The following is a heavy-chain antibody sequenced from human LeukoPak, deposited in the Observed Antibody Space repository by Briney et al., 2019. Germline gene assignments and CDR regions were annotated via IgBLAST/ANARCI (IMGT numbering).Heavy chain of an antibody. Sequence: ETLSLTCTVSGGSISSYYWSWIRQPPGKGLEWVSAISGSGGSTYYADSVKGRFTVSRDNSKNTLYLQMNSLRAEDTAVYYCAKPDRIQLWLRWGAFDIWGQGTMVTVSS. J-gene: IGHJ3*02. D-gene: IGHD5-18*01. CDR2: ISGSGGST. V-gene: IGHV3-23*01. CDR1: GGSISSYY. CDR3: AKPDRIQLWLRWGAFDI.